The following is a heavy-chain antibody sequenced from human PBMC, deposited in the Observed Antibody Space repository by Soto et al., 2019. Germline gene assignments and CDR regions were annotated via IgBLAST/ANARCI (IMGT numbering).Heavy chain of an antibody. CDR2: IYWNDDK. D-gene: IGHD3-3*01. Sequence: QITLKESGPTLVKPTQTLTLTCTFSGFSLSTSGVGVGWIRQPPGKALEWLALIYWNDDKRYSPSLKSRLTIPKDTSKNLVVLTMTNMDPVDTATYYCAMGYDFWSGYYRDFDYWGQGTLVTVSS. V-gene: IGHV2-5*01. CDR3: AMGYDFWSGYYRDFDY. J-gene: IGHJ4*02. CDR1: GFSLSTSGVG.